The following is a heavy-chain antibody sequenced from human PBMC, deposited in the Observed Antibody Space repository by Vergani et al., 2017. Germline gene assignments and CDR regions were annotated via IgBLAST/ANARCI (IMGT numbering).Heavy chain of an antibody. J-gene: IGHJ4*02. CDR1: GFTFSTYA. CDR2: INGNGDKT. CDR3: ARGHLKYYDESGNTRGAAFDY. Sequence: EVQLLESGGSLKQPGGSVRLSCAASGFTFSTYAMHWVRQVPGKGLEWVSRINGNGDKTQYADSVKGRFTIPRDNVKNTLYLQMNSLRAEDTAFYYCARGHLKYYDESGNTRGAAFDYWGQGTLVTVSS. D-gene: IGHD2/OR15-2a*01. V-gene: IGHV3-20*04.